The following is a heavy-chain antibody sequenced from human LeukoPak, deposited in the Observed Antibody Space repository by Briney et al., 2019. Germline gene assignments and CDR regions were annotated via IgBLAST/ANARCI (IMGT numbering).Heavy chain of an antibody. J-gene: IGHJ4*02. CDR1: GFTFSSYA. CDR2: ISGSGGST. Sequence: PGGSLRLSCAASGFTFSSYAMGWVRQAPGKGLEWVSAISGSGGSTYYADSVKGRFTISRDNSKNTLYLQMNSLRAEDTAVYYCAKAKLPLLGYFDYWGQGTLVTVSS. V-gene: IGHV3-23*01. CDR3: AKAKLPLLGYFDY.